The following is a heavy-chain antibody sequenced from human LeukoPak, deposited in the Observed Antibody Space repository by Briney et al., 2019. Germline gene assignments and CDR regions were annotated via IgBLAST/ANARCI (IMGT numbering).Heavy chain of an antibody. CDR2: INPNSGGT. D-gene: IGHD1-26*01. CDR3: ARGPQLGIVGATGY. V-gene: IGHV1-2*02. J-gene: IGHJ4*02. Sequence: ASVKVSCKASGYTFTGYYMHLVRQAPGQGLEWMEWINPNSGGTNYVQKFQGRVTMTRDTSISTAYMELSRLRSDDTAVYYCARGPQLGIVGATGYWGQGTLVTVSS. CDR1: GYTFTGYY.